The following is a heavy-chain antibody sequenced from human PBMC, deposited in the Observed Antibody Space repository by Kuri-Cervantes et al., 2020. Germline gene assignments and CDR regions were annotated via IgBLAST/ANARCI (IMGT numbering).Heavy chain of an antibody. CDR3: AREASCSGGSCYCDY. CDR2: MNPNSGNT. CDR1: GYTFTSYD. J-gene: IGHJ4*02. Sequence: ASVKVSCKASGYTFTSYDINWVRQATGQGLERMGWMNPNSGNTGYAQKFQGRVTMTRNTSISTAYMELSSLRSEDTAVYYCAREASCSGGSCYCDYRGQGTLVTVSS. D-gene: IGHD2-15*01. V-gene: IGHV1-8*01.